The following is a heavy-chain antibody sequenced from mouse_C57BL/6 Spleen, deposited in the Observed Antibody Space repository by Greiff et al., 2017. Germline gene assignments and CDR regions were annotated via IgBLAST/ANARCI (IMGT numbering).Heavy chain of an antibody. V-gene: IGHV1-64*01. Sequence: VQLQQPGAELVKPGASVKLSCKASGYTFTSYWMHWVKQRPGQGLEWIGMIHPNSGSTNYNEKFKSKATLTVDKSSSTAYMQLSSLTSEDSAVYYCASGPGSPYYFDYWGQGTTLTVSS. J-gene: IGHJ2*01. D-gene: IGHD1-1*01. CDR3: ASGPGSPYYFDY. CDR2: IHPNSGST. CDR1: GYTFTSYW.